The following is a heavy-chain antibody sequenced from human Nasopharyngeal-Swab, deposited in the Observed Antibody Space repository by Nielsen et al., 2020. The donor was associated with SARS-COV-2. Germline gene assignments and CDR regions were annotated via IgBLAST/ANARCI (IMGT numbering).Heavy chain of an antibody. V-gene: IGHV3-7*04. D-gene: IGHD7-27*01. CDR2: VKQDGSAN. J-gene: IGHJ4*02. CDR3: ARENWGKLDY. Sequence: GGSLRLSCAASGFNFRAYWMNWVRLTPMKRLEWVATVKQDGSANYHVDSLKGRFTISRDNAKNSLSLQMNNLRADDPAVYYCARENWGKLDYWGQGALVTVSS. CDR1: GFNFRAYW.